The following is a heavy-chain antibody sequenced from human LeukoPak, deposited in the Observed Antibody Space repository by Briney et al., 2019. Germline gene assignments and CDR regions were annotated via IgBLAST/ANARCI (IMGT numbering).Heavy chain of an antibody. CDR3: ARGPGFGRSYYYYYMDV. J-gene: IGHJ6*03. Sequence: SETLSLTCTVSGGSISSGSYYWSWIRQPAGKGLEWIGRIYTSGSTNYNPSLKSRVTISVDTSKNQFSLKLSSVTAADTAVYYCARGPGFGRSYYYYYMDVWGKGTTVTVSS. D-gene: IGHD3-10*01. V-gene: IGHV4-61*02. CDR2: IYTSGST. CDR1: GGSISSGSYY.